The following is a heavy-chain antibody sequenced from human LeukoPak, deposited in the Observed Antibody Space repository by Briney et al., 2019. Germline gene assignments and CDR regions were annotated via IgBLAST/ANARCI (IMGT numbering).Heavy chain of an antibody. J-gene: IGHJ4*02. CDR2: IKTKTAGGTI. D-gene: IGHD3-22*01. V-gene: IGHV3-15*07. CDR1: GLTVTNAW. CDR3: TTDYYDSSGYVF. Sequence: GGSLRLSCAASGLTVTNAWMNWVRQAPGKGLEWVGRIKTKTAGGTIDYAAPVKGRFTISRDDSKNMLYLQMNSLKTEDTAVYFCTTDYYDSSGYVFWGQGTLVTVSS.